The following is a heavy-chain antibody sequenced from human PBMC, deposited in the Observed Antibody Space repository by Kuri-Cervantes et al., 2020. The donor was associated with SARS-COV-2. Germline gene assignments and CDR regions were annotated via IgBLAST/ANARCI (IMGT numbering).Heavy chain of an antibody. CDR2: ISYDGSNK. V-gene: IGHV3-30*03. J-gene: IGHJ6*02. D-gene: IGHD2-2*01. CDR1: GFHFSSHG. Sequence: GESLKISCAASGFHFSSHGMHWVRQAPGKGLEWVAVISYDGSNKYYADSVKGRFTISRDDSKNTLYLQMNSLRAEDTAVYYCASGYCSSTSCYPPRGGYYYYYGMDVWGQGTTVPSP. CDR3: ASGYCSSTSCYPPRGGYYYYYGMDV.